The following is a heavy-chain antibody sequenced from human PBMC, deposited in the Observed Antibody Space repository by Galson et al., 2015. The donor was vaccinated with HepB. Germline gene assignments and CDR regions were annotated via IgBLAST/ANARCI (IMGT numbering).Heavy chain of an antibody. CDR3: ARLITRGTYCSSASCYAYSYGMDV. Sequence: ETLSLTCTVSGASISSNNYYWGWIRQPPGKGLEWIGSIHYRGNTYYNPSLKSRVTISVDTSKNQFSLKLNSVTAADTAVYYCARLITRGTYCSSASCYAYSYGMDVWGQGTTVTVSS. D-gene: IGHD2-2*01. J-gene: IGHJ6*02. V-gene: IGHV4-39*01. CDR1: GASISSNNYY. CDR2: IHYRGNT.